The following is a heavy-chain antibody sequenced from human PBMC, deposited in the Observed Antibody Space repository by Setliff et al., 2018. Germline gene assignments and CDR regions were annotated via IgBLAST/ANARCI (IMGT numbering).Heavy chain of an antibody. CDR2: INTKTGDP. V-gene: IGHV7-4-1*02. D-gene: IGHD4-17*01. CDR3: ARADHLVTTTFDY. CDR1: GYSLSNYV. J-gene: IGHJ4*01. Sequence: VSCKASGYSLSNYVMNWVRQAPGQGLERMGWINTKTGDPTYAQGYTGRFAFSLDTSDSATYLDISNLKAEDTATYYCARADHLVTTTFDYWGQGTLVTVSS.